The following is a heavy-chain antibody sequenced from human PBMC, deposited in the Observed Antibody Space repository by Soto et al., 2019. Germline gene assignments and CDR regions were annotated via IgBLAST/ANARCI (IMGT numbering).Heavy chain of an antibody. D-gene: IGHD6-6*01. V-gene: IGHV1-18*04. Sequence: QVQLLQSGGEVKKPGASVKVSCKTSGYSFTSYGITWVRQAPGQGLEWMGWISPHNGNTDYTQKLQDRVTMTADISTTTAYMELRSLTSDDTAVYYCAMYSRSSRDYWGQGTPVTVSS. CDR2: ISPHNGNT. CDR3: AMYSRSSRDY. J-gene: IGHJ4*02. CDR1: GYSFTSYG.